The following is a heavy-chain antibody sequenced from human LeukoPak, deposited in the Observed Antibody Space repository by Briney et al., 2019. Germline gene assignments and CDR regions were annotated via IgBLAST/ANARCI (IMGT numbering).Heavy chain of an antibody. J-gene: IGHJ6*03. CDR2: IRYDGSNK. CDR1: GFTFSSYG. Sequence: GGSLRLSCAASGFTFSSYGMHWVRQAPGKGLEWVAFIRYDGSNKYYADSVKGRSTISRDNSKNTLYLQMNSLRAEDTAVYYCAKASHYCSSASCSYLYYYYYMDVWGKGTTVTVSS. V-gene: IGHV3-30*02. CDR3: AKASHYCSSASCSYLYYYYYMDV. D-gene: IGHD2-2*01.